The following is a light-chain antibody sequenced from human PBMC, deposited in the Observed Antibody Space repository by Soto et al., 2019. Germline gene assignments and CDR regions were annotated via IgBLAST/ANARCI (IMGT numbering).Light chain of an antibody. CDR3: CSFAGSATWI. CDR2: EVN. Sequence: QSALTQPASVSGSPGQSITISCTGTSSDAGSYNLVSWYQQHPGKAPKLMIYEVNKWPSGVSNRFSGSKSGNTASLTISGLQAEDEADYYCCSFAGSATWIFGGGTKLTVL. J-gene: IGLJ2*01. V-gene: IGLV2-23*02. CDR1: SSDAGSYNL.